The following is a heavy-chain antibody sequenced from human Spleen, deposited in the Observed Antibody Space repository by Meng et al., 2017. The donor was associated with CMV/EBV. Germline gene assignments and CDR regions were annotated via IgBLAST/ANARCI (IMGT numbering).Heavy chain of an antibody. CDR1: GFTFSGYW. CDR3: ARGNYQFD. CDR2: INPDGTST. D-gene: IGHD5-24*01. Sequence: LRLACAASGFTFSGYWMHWVRQAPGKGLVWVARINPDGTSTSYADSVKGRFTISRDNAKNTLYLQVNSLRAEDTALYYCARGNYQFDWGQGTLVTVSS. V-gene: IGHV3-74*01. J-gene: IGHJ4*02.